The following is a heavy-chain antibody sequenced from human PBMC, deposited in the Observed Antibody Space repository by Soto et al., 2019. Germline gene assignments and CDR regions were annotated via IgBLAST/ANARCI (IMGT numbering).Heavy chain of an antibody. J-gene: IGHJ6*02. V-gene: IGHV4-39*01. Sequence: PSETLSLTCTVSGGSISSSTYYCGWIRQPPGRGLEWIGSIYYSRNSGSTYYNPSLKSRVTISVDTSKNQFSLKLSSVTAADTAVYYCARTRTVAYYYGMDVWGQGTTVT. CDR1: GGSISSSTYY. CDR3: ARTRTVAYYYGMDV. D-gene: IGHD4-4*01. CDR2: IYYSRNSGST.